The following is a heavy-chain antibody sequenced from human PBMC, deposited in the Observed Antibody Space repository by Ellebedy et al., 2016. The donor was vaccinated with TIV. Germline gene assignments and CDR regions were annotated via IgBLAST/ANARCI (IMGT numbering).Heavy chain of an antibody. Sequence: GESLKISCAASGFAFSTYAMHWVRQAPGKGLEWVAVIASDGTVEYYADSVQGPFTISRDNSKNTLFLDMNSLRPEDTAVYYCAREPTYGNYLDYWGQGTLVTVSS. CDR2: IASDGTVE. V-gene: IGHV3-30-3*01. J-gene: IGHJ4*02. CDR1: GFAFSTYA. CDR3: AREPTYGNYLDY. D-gene: IGHD4-17*01.